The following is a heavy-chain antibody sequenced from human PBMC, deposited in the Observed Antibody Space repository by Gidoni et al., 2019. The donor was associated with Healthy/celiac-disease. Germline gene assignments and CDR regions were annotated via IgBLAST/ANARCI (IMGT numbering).Heavy chain of an antibody. CDR1: GFTFGDYA. CDR2: IRSKAYGGTT. D-gene: IGHD2-2*02. V-gene: IGHV3-49*03. CDR3: TRAEDIVVVPAAIQFGYYGMDV. J-gene: IGHJ6*02. Sequence: EVQLVESGGGLVQPGRSLRLSCTASGFTFGDYAMSWFRQAPGKGLEGVGCIRSKAYGGTTEYAASVKGRFTIARDDSKSIAYLQMNSLKTEDTAVYYCTRAEDIVVVPAAIQFGYYGMDVWGQGTTVTVAS.